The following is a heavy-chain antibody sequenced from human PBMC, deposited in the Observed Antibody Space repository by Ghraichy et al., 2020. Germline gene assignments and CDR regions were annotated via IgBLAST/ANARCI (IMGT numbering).Heavy chain of an antibody. CDR3: ARAMITFGGVPPYYYYGMDV. V-gene: IGHV1-69*10. D-gene: IGHD3-16*01. Sequence: SVKVSFKASGGTFSSYAISWVRQAPGQGLEWMGGIIPIFGIANYAQKFQGRVTITADKSTSTAYMELSSLRSEDTAVYYCARAMITFGGVPPYYYYGMDVWGQGTTVTVSS. J-gene: IGHJ6*02. CDR1: GGTFSSYA. CDR2: IIPIFGIA.